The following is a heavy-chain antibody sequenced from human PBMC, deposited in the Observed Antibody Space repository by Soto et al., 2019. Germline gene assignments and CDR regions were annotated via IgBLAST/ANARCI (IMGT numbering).Heavy chain of an antibody. D-gene: IGHD1-7*01. CDR1: GGTFSSYA. V-gene: IGHV1-69*01. CDR2: IIPIFGTA. J-gene: IGHJ4*02. CDR3: ARDLNGTHGY. Sequence: QVQLGQSGAEVKKPGSSVKVSCKASGGTFSSYAISWVRQAPGQGLEWMGGIIPIFGTANYAQKFQGRVTLTADESTSAAYMELSRLSSDDTAVYYCARDLNGTHGYWGQGTLVTVCS.